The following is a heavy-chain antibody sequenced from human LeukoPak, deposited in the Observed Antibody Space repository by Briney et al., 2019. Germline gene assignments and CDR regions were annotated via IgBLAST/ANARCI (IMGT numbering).Heavy chain of an antibody. CDR1: GFTFSSYG. D-gene: IGHD3-22*01. J-gene: IGHJ4*02. CDR2: IWYDGSNK. CDR3: ARDLILPHYYDSSGYPDY. Sequence: GRSLTLSCAASGFTFSSYGMHWVRQAPGKGLEWVAVIWYDGSNKYYADSVKGRFTISRDNSKNTLYLQMNSLRAEDTAVYYCARDLILPHYYDSSGYPDYWGQGTLVTVSS. V-gene: IGHV3-33*01.